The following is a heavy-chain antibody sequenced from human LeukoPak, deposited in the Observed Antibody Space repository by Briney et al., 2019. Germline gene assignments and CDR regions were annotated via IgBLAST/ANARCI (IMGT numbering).Heavy chain of an antibody. CDR3: AKDSPSDL. Sequence: GGSLRLSCAASGFNFSSYGMQWVGQAPGKGLEGVAFIWYDGSKKYYADSVKGRFTISRDNSKNTLYLQMNSLRAEDTAVYYCAKDSPSDLWGRGTLVTVSS. CDR2: IWYDGSKK. J-gene: IGHJ2*01. CDR1: GFNFSSYG. V-gene: IGHV3-30*02.